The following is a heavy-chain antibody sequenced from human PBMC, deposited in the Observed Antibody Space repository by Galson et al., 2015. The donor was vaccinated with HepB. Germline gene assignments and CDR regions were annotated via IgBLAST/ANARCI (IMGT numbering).Heavy chain of an antibody. V-gene: IGHV1-69*06. CDR2: IIPIFGTA. D-gene: IGHD1-26*01. J-gene: IGHJ4*02. CDR1: GGTFSSYA. CDR3: ARDIGLYSGSYFVQ. Sequence: SVKVSCKASGGTFSSYAISWVRQAPGQGLEWMGGIIPIFGTANYAQKFQGRVTITADKSTSTAYMELSSLRSEDTAVYYCARDIGLYSGSYFVQWGQGTLVTVSS.